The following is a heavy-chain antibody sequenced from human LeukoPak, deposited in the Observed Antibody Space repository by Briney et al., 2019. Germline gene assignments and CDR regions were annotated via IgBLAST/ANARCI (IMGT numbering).Heavy chain of an antibody. J-gene: IGHJ3*02. CDR3: AREQYQPDAFDI. CDR2: INNDGSNT. Sequence: GGSLRLSCAASGFTLSSYWMHWVRQAPGKGLVWVSHINNDGSNTNYADSVKGRLTISRDNAKNTLYLQMNSLRAEDTAVYYCAREQYQPDAFDIWGQGTMVTVSS. V-gene: IGHV3-74*01. CDR1: GFTLSSYW. D-gene: IGHD2-2*01.